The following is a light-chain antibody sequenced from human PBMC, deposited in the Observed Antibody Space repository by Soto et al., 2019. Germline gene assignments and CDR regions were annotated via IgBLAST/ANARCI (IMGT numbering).Light chain of an antibody. J-gene: IGLJ3*02. CDR1: GSDVGSHNL. Sequence: QSALTQPASVSGSPGQSITISCTGTGSDVGSHNLVSWYQQHPGQVPKLMIYEVTTRPSGVSNRFSGSKSGNTASLTISGLQAEDEADYYCSSYAGSMTLVFGGGTKLTVL. V-gene: IGLV2-23*02. CDR2: EVT. CDR3: SSYAGSMTLV.